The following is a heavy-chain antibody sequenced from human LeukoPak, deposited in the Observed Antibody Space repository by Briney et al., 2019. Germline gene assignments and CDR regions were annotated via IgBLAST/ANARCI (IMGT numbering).Heavy chain of an antibody. D-gene: IGHD4-17*01. CDR1: GFAVSSNY. CDR3: ARATTVTTNFDY. V-gene: IGHV3-66*01. J-gene: IGHJ4*02. CDR2: IYGGGTT. Sequence: GGSLRLSCAASGFAVSSNYMSWVRQAPGKGLEWVSIIYGGGTTYYADSVKDRFTISRDNSRNTLYLQMNSLRAEDTAVYYCARATTVTTNFDYWGQGTLVTVSS.